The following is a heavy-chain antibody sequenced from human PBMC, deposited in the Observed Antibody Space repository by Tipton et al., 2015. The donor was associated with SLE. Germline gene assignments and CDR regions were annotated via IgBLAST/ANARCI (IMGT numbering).Heavy chain of an antibody. CDR2: ILYAGGTT. V-gene: IGHV4-39*01. J-gene: IGHJ4*02. CDR3: ARSKDGAADY. D-gene: IGHD6-13*01. CDR1: GGSITSTTYW. Sequence: TLSLTCTVSGGSITSTTYWWGWIRQPPGKNLEWIGSILYAGGTTYYNPSLKSRVAIDIDASKNQFSGRLTSVTAADTAIYYCARSKDGAADYWGRGTLVTVSS.